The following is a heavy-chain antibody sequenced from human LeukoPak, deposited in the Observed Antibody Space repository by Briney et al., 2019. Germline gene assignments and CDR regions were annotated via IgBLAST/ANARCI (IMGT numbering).Heavy chain of an antibody. CDR1: GFTFSSYS. Sequence: GGSLRLSCAASGFTFSSYSMNWVRQAPGKGLEWVSYISSGSSTIYYADSVKGRFTISRDNAKNSLYLQMNSLRAEDTAVYYCARDRSGTYFDYWGQGTLVTVSS. CDR3: ARDRSGTYFDY. D-gene: IGHD3-10*01. CDR2: ISSGSSTI. V-gene: IGHV3-48*01. J-gene: IGHJ4*02.